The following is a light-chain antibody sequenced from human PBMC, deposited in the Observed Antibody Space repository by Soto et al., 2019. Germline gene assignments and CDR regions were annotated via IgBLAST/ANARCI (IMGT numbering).Light chain of an antibody. V-gene: IGKV1-12*01. J-gene: IGKJ2*01. Sequence: DIQMTQSPSAVSASVGDRVTITCRASQGISTWLAWYQQKLGQAPKLLIYAASSLQSGVSSRFSGSGSGTDFTLTISSLQPEDFATYYCLQSDSFPHTFGPGTKLHIK. CDR3: LQSDSFPHT. CDR1: QGISTW. CDR2: AAS.